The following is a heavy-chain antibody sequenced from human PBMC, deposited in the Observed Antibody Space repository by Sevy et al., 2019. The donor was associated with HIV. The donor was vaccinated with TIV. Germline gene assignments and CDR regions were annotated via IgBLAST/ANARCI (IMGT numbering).Heavy chain of an antibody. D-gene: IGHD3-3*01. V-gene: IGHV3-30*04. CDR3: TGELNSYDANYYYYGMDV. CDR2: ISYDGSNK. CDR1: GFTFINHA. Sequence: GGSLRLSCAASGFTFINHAMHWVRQAPGKGLEWVTVISYDGSNKYYADSVKGRFTISRDTSKSTVYLQMDSLRAEDTAEYYSTGELNSYDANYYYYGMDVWGQGTTVTVSS. J-gene: IGHJ6*02.